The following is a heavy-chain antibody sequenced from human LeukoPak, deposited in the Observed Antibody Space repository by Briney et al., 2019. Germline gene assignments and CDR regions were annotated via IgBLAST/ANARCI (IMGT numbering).Heavy chain of an antibody. CDR3: ARVAAAGTNYFDY. V-gene: IGHV1-2*06. CDR2: INPKRGGT. CDR1: GYTFTGYY. D-gene: IGHD6-13*01. J-gene: IGHJ4*02. Sequence: ASVKVSCKASGYTFTGYYMHWVRQAPGQGVEWMGRINPKRGGTNYAQKFQRRVTMTRDTSISTAYMELSRLRSDDTAVYYCARVAAAGTNYFDYWGQGTLVTVSS.